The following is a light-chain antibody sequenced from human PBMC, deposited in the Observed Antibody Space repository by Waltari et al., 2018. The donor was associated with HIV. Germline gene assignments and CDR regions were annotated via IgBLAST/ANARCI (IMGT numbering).Light chain of an antibody. V-gene: IGLV6-57*01. CDR1: SASISSNF. CDR3: QSYDSSNQGV. CDR2: EDN. J-gene: IGLJ3*02. Sequence: NFMLTQPHSVSESPGNTVTIPCTRNSASISSNFVDWLQPRPGSSPTTVIYEDNQRPSGVPDRFSGSIDSSSNSASLTISGLKTEDEADYYCQSYDSSNQGVFGGGTKLTVL.